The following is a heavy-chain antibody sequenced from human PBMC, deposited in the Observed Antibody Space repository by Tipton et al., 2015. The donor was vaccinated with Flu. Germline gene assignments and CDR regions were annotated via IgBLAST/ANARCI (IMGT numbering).Heavy chain of an antibody. D-gene: IGHD3-9*01. CDR2: SHFTGGG. V-gene: IGHV4-31*03. CDR3: VRVKTFDCIPNYFDP. Sequence: TLSLTCTVSDGSVSSSIYYWGWIRQHPGKRLEWSGHSHFTGGGSYNPSLKRRVTNSQDTSKNQFSLDLTSVNAADTAVYYCVRVKTFDCIPNYFDPCGPATLVIVSS. J-gene: IGHJ5*02. CDR1: DGSVSSSIYY.